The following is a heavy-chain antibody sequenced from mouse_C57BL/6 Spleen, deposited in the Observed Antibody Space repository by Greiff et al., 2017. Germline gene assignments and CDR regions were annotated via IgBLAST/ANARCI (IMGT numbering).Heavy chain of an antibody. CDR1: GYTFPSSW. CDR2: IYPSDSET. D-gene: IGHD2-2*01. CDR3: AREWGYDGGFAY. V-gene: IGHV1-61*01. Sequence: QVQLQQPGAELVRPGSSVKLSCKASGYTFPSSWMDWVKQRPGQGLEWIGNIYPSDSETHYNQKFKDKATLTVDKSSSTAAMKLSSLTSEDSAVDYCAREWGYDGGFAYWGQGTLVTVSA. J-gene: IGHJ3*01.